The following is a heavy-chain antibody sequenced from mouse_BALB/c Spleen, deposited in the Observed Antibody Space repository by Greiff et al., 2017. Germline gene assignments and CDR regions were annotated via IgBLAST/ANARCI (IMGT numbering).Heavy chain of an antibody. V-gene: IGHV5-17*02. CDR2: ISSGSSTI. CDR1: GFTFSSFG. J-gene: IGHJ1*01. CDR3: AKGYYGSSPSYWYFDV. D-gene: IGHD1-1*01. Sequence: EVKLMESGGGLVQPGGSRKLSCAASGFTFSSFGMHWVRQAPEKGLEWVAYISSGSSTIYYADTVKGRFTISRDNPKNTLFLQMTSLRSEDTAMYYCAKGYYGSSPSYWYFDVWGAGTTVTVAS.